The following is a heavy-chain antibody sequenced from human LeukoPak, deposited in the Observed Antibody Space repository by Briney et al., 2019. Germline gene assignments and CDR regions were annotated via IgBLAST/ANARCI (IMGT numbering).Heavy chain of an antibody. D-gene: IGHD2-2*02. Sequence: ASVKVSCKASGYTFTSYGISWVRQAPGQGLEWMGWISAYNGNTNYAQKLQGRVTMTTDTSTSTAYMELSSLRSEDTAVYYCATGKGCSSTSCYMNNWFDPWGQGTLVTVSS. J-gene: IGHJ5*02. CDR1: GYTFTSYG. CDR2: ISAYNGNT. CDR3: ATGKGCSSTSCYMNNWFDP. V-gene: IGHV1-18*01.